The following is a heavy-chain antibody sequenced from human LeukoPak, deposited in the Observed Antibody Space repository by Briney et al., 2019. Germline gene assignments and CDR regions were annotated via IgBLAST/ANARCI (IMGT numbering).Heavy chain of an antibody. Sequence: PSETLSLTCAVYGGSFSGYYWSWIRQPPGKGLEWIGEINHSGSTNYNPSLKSRVTISVDTSKNQFSLKLSSVPAADTAVYYCARYCSGGSCYGYFQHWGQGTLVTVSS. J-gene: IGHJ1*01. CDR3: ARYCSGGSCYGYFQH. D-gene: IGHD2-15*01. V-gene: IGHV4-34*01. CDR1: GGSFSGYY. CDR2: INHSGST.